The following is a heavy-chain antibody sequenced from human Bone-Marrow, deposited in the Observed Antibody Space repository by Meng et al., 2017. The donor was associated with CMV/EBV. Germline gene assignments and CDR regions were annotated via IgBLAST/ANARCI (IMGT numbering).Heavy chain of an antibody. CDR2: IYYSGGT. J-gene: IGHJ6*02. V-gene: IGHV4-30-4*08. CDR1: GGSISSGDYY. D-gene: IGHD4-11*01. Sequence: SETLSLTCTVSGGSISSGDYYWSWIRQPPGKGLEWIGYIYYSGGTYYNPSLKSRVTISVDTSKNQFSLKLSSVTAADTAVYYCASPSLTTHSYYGMDVWGQGTTVTVSS. CDR3: ASPSLTTHSYYGMDV.